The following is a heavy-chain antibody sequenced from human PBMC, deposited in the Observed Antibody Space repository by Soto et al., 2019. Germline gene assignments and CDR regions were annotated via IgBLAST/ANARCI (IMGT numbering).Heavy chain of an antibody. J-gene: IGHJ6*03. Sequence: SGPTLVNPIQSLTLTCTFSGFSLSTSGVGVGWIRQPPGKALEWLALIYWDDDKRYSPSLKSRLTITKDTSKNQVVLTMTNMDPVDTATYYCAHRSLRLFPDYYYYMDVWGKGTTVTVSS. CDR1: GFSLSTSGVG. V-gene: IGHV2-5*02. CDR3: AHRSLRLFPDYYYYMDV. CDR2: IYWDDDK.